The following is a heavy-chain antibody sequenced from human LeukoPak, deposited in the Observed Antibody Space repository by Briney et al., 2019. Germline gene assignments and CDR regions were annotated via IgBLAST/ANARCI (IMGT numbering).Heavy chain of an antibody. V-gene: IGHV3-7*01. CDR3: ARDGDFDAFDI. J-gene: IGHJ3*02. CDR2: IKQDGSEK. Sequence: SGGSLRLSCAASGFTFSSYWMSWVRQAPGKGLEWAANIKQDGSEKYYVDSVKGRFTISRDNAKNSLYLQMNSLRAEDTAVYYCARDGDFDAFDIWGQGTMVTVSS. D-gene: IGHD2-21*02. CDR1: GFTFSSYW.